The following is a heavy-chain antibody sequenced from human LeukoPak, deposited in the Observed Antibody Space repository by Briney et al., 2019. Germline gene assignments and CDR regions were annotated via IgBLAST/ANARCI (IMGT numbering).Heavy chain of an antibody. Sequence: SETLSLTCTVSGGSISYYYWSWIRQPPGKGLEWIGYIYYSGNTKYNASLTSRVTMSVDTSKNQYSLNLSSVTAADTAMYYCARVVTGGYSDYWGQGTLVTVSS. CDR1: GGSISYYY. J-gene: IGHJ4*02. CDR2: IYYSGNT. D-gene: IGHD5-12*01. CDR3: ARVVTGGYSDY. V-gene: IGHV4-59*01.